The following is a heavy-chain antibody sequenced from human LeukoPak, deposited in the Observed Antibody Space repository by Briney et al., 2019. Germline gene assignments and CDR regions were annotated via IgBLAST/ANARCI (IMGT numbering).Heavy chain of an antibody. CDR1: GFTFSSYG. V-gene: IGHV3-30*03. Sequence: PGRSLRLSCAASGFTFSSYGMHWVRQAPGKGLEWVAVISCDGSNKYYADSVKGRFTISRDNSKNTLYLQMNSPRAEDTAVYYCAANKMDYWGQGTLVTVSS. CDR2: ISCDGSNK. CDR3: AANKMDY. J-gene: IGHJ4*02.